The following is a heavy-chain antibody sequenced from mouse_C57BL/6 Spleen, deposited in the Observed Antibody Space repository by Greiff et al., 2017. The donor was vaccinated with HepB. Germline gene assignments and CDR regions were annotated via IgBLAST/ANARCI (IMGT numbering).Heavy chain of an antibody. CDR1: GYSITSGYD. CDR2: ISYSGST. Sequence: VQLKESGPGMVKPSQSLSLTCTVTGYSITSGYDWHWIRHFPGNKLEWMGYISYSGSTNYNPSLKSRISITHDTSKNHFFLKLNSVTTEDTATYYCAIESSPYYFDYWGQGTTLTVSS. J-gene: IGHJ2*01. CDR3: AIESSPYYFDY. V-gene: IGHV3-1*01. D-gene: IGHD1-3*01.